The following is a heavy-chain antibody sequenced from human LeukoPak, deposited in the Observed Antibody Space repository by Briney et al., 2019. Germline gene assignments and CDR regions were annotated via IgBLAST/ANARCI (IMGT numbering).Heavy chain of an antibody. CDR1: GFTFSSYD. CDR2: IGIAGDT. J-gene: IGHJ6*02. Sequence: SGGSLRLSCAASGFTFSSYDMQWVRQVIGKGLEWVSAIGIAGDTHYSGSVKGRFTISRENAENSLYLQMNSLRAGDTAVYYCARDPSGRGMDVWGQGTTVTVSS. CDR3: ARDPSGRGMDV. V-gene: IGHV3-13*01. D-gene: IGHD6-19*01.